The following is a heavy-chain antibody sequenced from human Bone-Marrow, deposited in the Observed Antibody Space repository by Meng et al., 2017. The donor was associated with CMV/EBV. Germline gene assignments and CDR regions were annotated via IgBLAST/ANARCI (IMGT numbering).Heavy chain of an antibody. CDR1: GFTFSSYG. CDR2: ISSSSSYI. CDR3: ARGRIAARPMGGAFDI. Sequence: GESLKISCAASGFTFSSYGMHWVRQAPGKGLEWVSSISSSSSYIYYADSVKGRFTISRDNAKNSLYLQMNSLRAEDTAVYYCARGRIAARPMGGAFDIWGQGTMVTVSS. D-gene: IGHD6-6*01. J-gene: IGHJ3*02. V-gene: IGHV3-21*01.